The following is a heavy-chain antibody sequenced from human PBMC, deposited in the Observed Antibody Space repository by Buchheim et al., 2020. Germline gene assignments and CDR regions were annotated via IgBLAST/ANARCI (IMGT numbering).Heavy chain of an antibody. V-gene: IGHV3-33*01. CDR3: ARDRRDTTPTREYYYYYGMDV. D-gene: IGHD1-26*01. J-gene: IGHJ6*02. CDR2: IRYDGSNK. CDR1: GFTFSSYG. Sequence: QVQLVESGGGVVQPGRSLRLSCAASGFTFSSYGMHWVRQAPGKGLEWVAFIRYDGSNKNYADSVKGRFTISRDNSKNTVYLQMNSLRAEDTALYYCARDRRDTTPTREYYYYYGMDVWGQGTT.